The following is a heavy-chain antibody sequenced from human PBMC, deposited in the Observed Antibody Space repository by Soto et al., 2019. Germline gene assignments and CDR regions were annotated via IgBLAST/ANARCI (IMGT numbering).Heavy chain of an antibody. CDR3: ARGGRRSPGMDV. Sequence: QVQLQESGPGLVKPSQNLSLACTVSGGSISSGGYYWSWIRQHPGKGLEWIGYIYYSGSTYYNPSLKSRVTISVDTSKNQFSLKLSSVTAADTAVYYCARGGRRSPGMDVWGQGTTVTVSS. V-gene: IGHV4-31*03. J-gene: IGHJ6*02. CDR1: GGSISSGGYY. CDR2: IYYSGST.